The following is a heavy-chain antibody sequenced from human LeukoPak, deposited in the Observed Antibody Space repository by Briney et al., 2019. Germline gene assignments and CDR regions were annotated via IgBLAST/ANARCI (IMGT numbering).Heavy chain of an antibody. CDR2: LRYDGTNE. CDR3: AKDRISLGELLSSLEY. V-gene: IGHV3-30*02. CDR1: GFTFSDYG. Sequence: GGPLRLSCAASGFTFSDYGMHWVRQAPGKGLEWVAFLRYDGTNEYYSASVRGRFTISRDNSKNTVYLQMNSLRTEDTAVYYCAKDRISLGELLSSLEYWGQGILVTVSS. J-gene: IGHJ4*02. D-gene: IGHD3-10*01.